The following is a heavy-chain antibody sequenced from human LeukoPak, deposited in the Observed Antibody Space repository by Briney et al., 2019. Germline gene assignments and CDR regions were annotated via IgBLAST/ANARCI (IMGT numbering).Heavy chain of an antibody. V-gene: IGHV3-48*03. CDR3: ARDYGGSSPFDY. CDR1: GFTFSSYE. CDR2: ISSSRSTI. D-gene: IGHD4-23*01. J-gene: IGHJ4*02. Sequence: PGGSLRLSCAASGFTFSSYEMHWVRQAPGKGLEWVSYISSSRSTIYHADSVKGRFTISRDNAKNSLYLQMNSLRAEDTAVYYCARDYGGSSPFDYWGQGTLVTVSS.